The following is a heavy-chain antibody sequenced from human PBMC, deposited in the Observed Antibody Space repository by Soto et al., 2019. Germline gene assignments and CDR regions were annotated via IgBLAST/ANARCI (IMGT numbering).Heavy chain of an antibody. D-gene: IGHD3-22*01. CDR1: GNTFASHG. J-gene: IGHJ4*02. Sequence: ASVKVSCKASGNTFASHGFSWVRQAPGQGLEWMGWISGFNGQTNYALKFQGRVTLTTDTSTSTAYMELRSLRSDDTAVYFCAPVQTRAVAVVSDYWGQGTLVTVSS. CDR2: ISGFNGQT. CDR3: APVQTRAVAVVSDY. V-gene: IGHV1-18*01.